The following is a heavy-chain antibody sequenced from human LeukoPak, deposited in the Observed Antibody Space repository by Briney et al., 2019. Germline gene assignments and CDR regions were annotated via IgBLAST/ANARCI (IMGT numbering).Heavy chain of an antibody. CDR2: INSDGSTT. V-gene: IGHV3-74*01. CDR1: GFTFSNSW. CDR3: ARLTPPFDY. J-gene: IGHJ4*02. Sequence: GGSLRLSCAASGFTFSNSWMHWVRQAPGKGLVWVARINSDGSTTNYADSVKGRFTISRDNAKNTLYLQMNSLRAEDTAVYYCARLTPPFDYWGQGTLVTVSS. D-gene: IGHD3-16*01.